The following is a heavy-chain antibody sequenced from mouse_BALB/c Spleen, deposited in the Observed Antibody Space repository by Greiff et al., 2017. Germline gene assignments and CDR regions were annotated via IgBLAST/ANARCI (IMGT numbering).Heavy chain of an antibody. CDR3: ARGNYGSRRNAMDY. Sequence: EVQRVESGGGLVKPGGSLKLSCAASGFTFSDYYMYWVRQTPEKRLEWVATISDGGSYTYYPDSVKGRFTISRDNAKNNLYLQMSSLKSEDTAMYYCARGNYGSRRNAMDYWGQGTSVTVSS. V-gene: IGHV5-4*02. J-gene: IGHJ4*01. D-gene: IGHD1-1*01. CDR1: GFTFSDYY. CDR2: ISDGGSYT.